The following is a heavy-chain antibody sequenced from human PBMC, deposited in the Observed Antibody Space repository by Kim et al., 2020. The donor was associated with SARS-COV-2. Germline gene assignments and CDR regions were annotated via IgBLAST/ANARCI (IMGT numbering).Heavy chain of an antibody. CDR3: AKEHRDYGDYVGFTY. J-gene: IGHJ4*02. D-gene: IGHD4-17*01. V-gene: IGHV3-30*18. Sequence: GGSLRLSCAASGFTFSSYGMHWVRQAPGKGLEWVAVISYDGSNKYYADSVKGRFTISRDNSKNTLYLQMNSLRAEDTAVYYCAKEHRDYGDYVGFTYWGQGTLVTVSS. CDR1: GFTFSSYG. CDR2: ISYDGSNK.